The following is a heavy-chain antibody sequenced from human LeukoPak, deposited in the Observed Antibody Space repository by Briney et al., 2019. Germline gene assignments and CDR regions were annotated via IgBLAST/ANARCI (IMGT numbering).Heavy chain of an antibody. Sequence: SETLSLTCTVSGGSTNSYYWTWIRQPPGKGLEWIGYIYTSGRSNYNPSLRSRVTISVDTSKNQFPLRLTSVTAADTAVYYCARWEGNWFDPWGQGTLVTVSS. D-gene: IGHD1-26*01. CDR3: ARWEGNWFDP. CDR1: GGSTNSYY. V-gene: IGHV4-4*09. CDR2: IYTSGRS. J-gene: IGHJ5*02.